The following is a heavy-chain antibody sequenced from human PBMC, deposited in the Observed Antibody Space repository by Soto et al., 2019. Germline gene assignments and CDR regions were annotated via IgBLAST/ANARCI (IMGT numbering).Heavy chain of an antibody. Sequence: SETLSLTCTVSGGSLTGYCWSWIRQPPGKGLEWIGYVCSSGSINYSPSLKSRVTISLDTSKNLFSLKLSSVTAADTAVYYCAKCGYSFTYLPFDSWGLGTLVTVSS. CDR3: AKCGYSFTYLPFDS. V-gene: IGHV4-59*01. CDR1: GGSLTGYC. CDR2: VCSSGSI. D-gene: IGHD5-18*01. J-gene: IGHJ4*02.